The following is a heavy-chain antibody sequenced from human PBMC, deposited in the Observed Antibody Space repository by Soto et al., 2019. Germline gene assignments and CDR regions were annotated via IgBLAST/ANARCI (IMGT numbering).Heavy chain of an antibody. V-gene: IGHV4-59*12. Sequence: PSETLSLTCTVSGGSISSFYWTWIRQPPGKGLEWIGYIYFNGVTNYNPSLKSRVTISADTSKNQFSLNLSSVTAADTAVYFCARSGSPTYNPYYYGMDVWGQGTTVTVSS. J-gene: IGHJ6*02. D-gene: IGHD1-1*01. CDR2: IYFNGVT. CDR1: GGSISSFY. CDR3: ARSGSPTYNPYYYGMDV.